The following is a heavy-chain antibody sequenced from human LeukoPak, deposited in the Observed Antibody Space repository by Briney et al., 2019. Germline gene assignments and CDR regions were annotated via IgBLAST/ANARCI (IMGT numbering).Heavy chain of an antibody. V-gene: IGHV1-46*01. CDR1: GYTFSNYY. Sequence: GASLKVSCKASGYTFSNYYMYWVRQAPGQGLEWMGIINPSVGSTSYAQKFQGRVTLTRDTSTSTVYMELSSLRSEDTAVYYCARAYYYDTSGYYPGGDYWGQGTLVTVSS. CDR3: ARAYYYDTSGYYPGGDY. J-gene: IGHJ4*02. CDR2: INPSVGST. D-gene: IGHD3-22*01.